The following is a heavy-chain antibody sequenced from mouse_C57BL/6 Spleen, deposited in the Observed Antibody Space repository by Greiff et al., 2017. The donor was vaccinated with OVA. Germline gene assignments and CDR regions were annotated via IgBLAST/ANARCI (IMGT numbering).Heavy chain of an antibody. CDR1: GYTFTSYW. Sequence: VQLQQPGAELVMPGASVKLSCKASGYTFTSYWMHWVKQRPGQGLEWIGEIDPSDSYTNYNQKFKGKSTLTVDKSSSTTYMQLSSLTSEDSAVYYCARGSMNAMDYWGQGTSVTVSS. CDR3: ARGSMNAMDY. D-gene: IGHD2-3*01. J-gene: IGHJ4*01. CDR2: IDPSDSYT. V-gene: IGHV1-69*01.